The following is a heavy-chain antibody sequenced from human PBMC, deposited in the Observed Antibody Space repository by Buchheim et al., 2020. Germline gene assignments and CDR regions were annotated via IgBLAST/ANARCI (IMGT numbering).Heavy chain of an antibody. V-gene: IGHV1-8*03. J-gene: IGHJ6*02. CDR2: MNPNCGNT. Sequence: QVQLVQSGAEVKKPGASVKVSCKASGYTFTSYDINWVRQATGQGLEWMGWMNPNCGNTGYAQKFQGRVTITRDNSISTAYMELSSLRSEDTAVYYCAIRPVNSWFSEYYYSSGMDVWGQGTT. CDR3: AIRPVNSWFSEYYYSSGMDV. CDR1: GYTFTSYD. D-gene: IGHD3-10*01.